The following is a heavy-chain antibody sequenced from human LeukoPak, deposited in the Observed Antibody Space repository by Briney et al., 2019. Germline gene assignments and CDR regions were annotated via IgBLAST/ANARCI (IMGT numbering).Heavy chain of an antibody. V-gene: IGHV3-64D*09. Sequence: GGSLRLSCSASGFTFSSYGMHWVRQAPGKGLEYVSAISSNGGSTYYADSVKGRFTISRDNSMNTLYLQMSSLRAEDTAVYYCVKDRRYSSNWYYFDYWGQGTLVIVSS. CDR1: GFTFSSYG. CDR2: ISSNGGST. J-gene: IGHJ4*02. CDR3: VKDRRYSSNWYYFDY. D-gene: IGHD6-13*01.